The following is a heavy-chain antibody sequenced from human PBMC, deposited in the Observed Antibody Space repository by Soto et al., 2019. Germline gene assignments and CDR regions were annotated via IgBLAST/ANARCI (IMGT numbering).Heavy chain of an antibody. J-gene: IGHJ4*02. D-gene: IGHD5-12*01. V-gene: IGHV1-3*05. CDR2: INAGNGNT. CDR3: ARVSGYYLPDY. CDR1: GYTVTNYA. Sequence: QVQLVQSGAEEKKPGASLKVACKASGYTVTNYAMHWVRQAPGQRLEWMGWINAGNGNTKYSQTFQGRVTITRGTSARTAYMELSSLRSEDTAVYYCARVSGYYLPDYWGQGTLVTVSS.